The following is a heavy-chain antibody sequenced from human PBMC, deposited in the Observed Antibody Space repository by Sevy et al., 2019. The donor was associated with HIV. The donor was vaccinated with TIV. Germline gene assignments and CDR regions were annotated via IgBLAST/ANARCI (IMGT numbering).Heavy chain of an antibody. D-gene: IGHD3-10*01. CDR1: GFTFNNFA. CDR2: ISRKSLGT. CDR3: AKEGKNSPDNFDS. V-gene: IGHV3-23*01. Sequence: GGSLRLSCAASGFTFNNFAMSWVRQAPGKGLEWVSAISRKSLGTYYADPVKGRFSISRDDSTNMLYLQMSSLRGDDTAVYYCAKEGKNSPDNFDSWGQGTLVTVSS. J-gene: IGHJ4*02.